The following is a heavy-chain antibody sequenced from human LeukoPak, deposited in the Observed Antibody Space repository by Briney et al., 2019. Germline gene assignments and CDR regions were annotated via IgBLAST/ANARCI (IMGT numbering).Heavy chain of an antibody. CDR3: ARGGLGYDILTGYFLVGQVY. Sequence: SVKVSCKASGGTFSSYAISWVRQAPGQGLEWMGGIIPIFGTANYAQKFQGRVTITADESTSTAYMELSSLRSEDTAVYYCARGGLGYDILTGYFLVGQVYWGQGTLVTVSS. CDR1: GGTFSSYA. CDR2: IIPIFGTA. J-gene: IGHJ4*02. D-gene: IGHD3-9*01. V-gene: IGHV1-69*13.